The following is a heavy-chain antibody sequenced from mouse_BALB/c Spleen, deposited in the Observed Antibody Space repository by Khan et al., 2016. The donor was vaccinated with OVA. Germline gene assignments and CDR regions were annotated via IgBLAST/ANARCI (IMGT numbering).Heavy chain of an antibody. D-gene: IGHD2-14*01. CDR1: GYTFTSYT. CDR2: INPSSGYT. J-gene: IGHJ3*01. V-gene: IGHV1-4*01. Sequence: QVQLKQSGAELARPGASVKMSCKASGYTFTSYTMHWVKQRPGQGLEWIGHINPSSGYTNYNQKFKDKATLTADKSSRIAYMQLSSLTSEDSAVYYCAREGAYYRSDGWFVYWGQGTLVTVSA. CDR3: AREGAYYRSDGWFVY.